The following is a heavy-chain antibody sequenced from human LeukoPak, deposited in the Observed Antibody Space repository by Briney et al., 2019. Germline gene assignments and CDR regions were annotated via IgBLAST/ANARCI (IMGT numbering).Heavy chain of an antibody. CDR2: IKQDGSEK. CDR3: ARTFPRGYYGMDV. CDR1: GFTISSYL. D-gene: IGHD3-10*01. Sequence: PGGSLILSCAASGFTISSYLMSWVRQAPGEGQGRVANIKQDGSEKYYADSVKGRFTISRDNAKNSLYLQMNSLRAEDTAVYYCARTFPRGYYGMDVWGKGTTVTVSS. J-gene: IGHJ6*04. V-gene: IGHV3-7*03.